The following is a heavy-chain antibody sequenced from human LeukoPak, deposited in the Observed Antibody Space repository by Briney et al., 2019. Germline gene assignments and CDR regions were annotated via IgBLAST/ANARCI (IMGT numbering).Heavy chain of an antibody. Sequence: ASVKVSCKASGYTFTSYGISWVRQATGQGLEWMGWISAYNGNTNYTLNLQGRVTMTTDTSTSTAYMELRSLRSDDTAVYYCAREYMFADYWGQGTLVTVSS. D-gene: IGHD3-10*02. J-gene: IGHJ4*02. V-gene: IGHV1-18*01. CDR1: GYTFTSYG. CDR2: ISAYNGNT. CDR3: AREYMFADY.